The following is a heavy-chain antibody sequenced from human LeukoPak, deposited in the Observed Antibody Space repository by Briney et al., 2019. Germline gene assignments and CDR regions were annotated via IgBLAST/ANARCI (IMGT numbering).Heavy chain of an antibody. D-gene: IGHD3-22*01. Sequence: GGSLRLSCAASGFTFSSYSMNWVRQAPGKGLEWVSYISSSSSTIYYADSVKGRFTISRDNAKNSLYLQMNSLRAEDTAVYYCARAPDYYDSSGYSPDAFDIWGQGSMVTVSS. CDR1: GFTFSSYS. J-gene: IGHJ3*02. V-gene: IGHV3-48*04. CDR2: ISSSSSTI. CDR3: ARAPDYYDSSGYSPDAFDI.